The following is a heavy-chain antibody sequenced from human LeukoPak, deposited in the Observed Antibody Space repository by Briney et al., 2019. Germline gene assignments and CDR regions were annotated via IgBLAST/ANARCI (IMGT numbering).Heavy chain of an antibody. CDR3: ARGGYYDSSGYYFGDAFDI. CDR1: GGSISSYY. J-gene: IGHJ3*02. D-gene: IGHD3-22*01. Sequence: PSETLSLTCTVSGGSISSYYWSWIRQTPGKGLEWIGYIYYSGSTNYNPSLKSRVTISVDTSKNQFSLKLSSVTAADTAVYYCARGGYYDSSGYYFGDAFDIWGQGTMVTVSS. V-gene: IGHV4-59*01. CDR2: IYYSGST.